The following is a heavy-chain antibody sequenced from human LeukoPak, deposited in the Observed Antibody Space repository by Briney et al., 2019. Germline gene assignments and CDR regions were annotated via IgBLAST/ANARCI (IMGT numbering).Heavy chain of an antibody. Sequence: GESLRISCKGSGYSFTSYWISWVRQMPGKGLEWMGRIDPSDSYTNYSPSFQGHVTISAAHSLSTAYLQWSSLKASDTAMYYCARLSYYYDSSGYQIDYWGQGTLVTVSS. CDR2: IDPSDSYT. CDR1: GYSFTSYW. D-gene: IGHD3-22*01. V-gene: IGHV5-10-1*01. CDR3: ARLSYYYDSSGYQIDY. J-gene: IGHJ4*02.